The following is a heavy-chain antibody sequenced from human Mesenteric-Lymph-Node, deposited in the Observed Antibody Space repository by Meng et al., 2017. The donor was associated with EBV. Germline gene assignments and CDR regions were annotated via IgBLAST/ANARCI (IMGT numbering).Heavy chain of an antibody. CDR3: AGGDYVNQFNY. V-gene: IGHV4-30-2*06. D-gene: IGHD4-17*01. J-gene: IGHJ4*02. Sequence: QAQGARPGMVKPHHTLSPTCTGSGGSVNRGGYSWSWIRQSPEKGLEWIGYVHHSGLTYYNPSLETRVIISLERSKNQFSLKLTSVTAADTAVYYCAGGDYVNQFNYWGQGTLVTVSS. CDR2: VHHSGLT. CDR1: GGSVNRGGYS.